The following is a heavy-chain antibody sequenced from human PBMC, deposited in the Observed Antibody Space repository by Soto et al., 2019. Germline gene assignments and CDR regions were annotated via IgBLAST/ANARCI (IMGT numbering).Heavy chain of an antibody. V-gene: IGHV4-61*05. CDR1: GGSISSSSYY. CDR3: ARVGARYCSGTTCPMAY. Sequence: PSETLSLTCTVSGGSISSSSYYWGWIRQSTGKGLEWIVFFSYGGSTNYNPSLKSRVSISVDTPKKHFSLDLTSVTAADTAVFFCARVGARYCSGTTCPMAYWCQGTLVTVSS. J-gene: IGHJ4*02. D-gene: IGHD2-2*01. CDR2: FSYGGST.